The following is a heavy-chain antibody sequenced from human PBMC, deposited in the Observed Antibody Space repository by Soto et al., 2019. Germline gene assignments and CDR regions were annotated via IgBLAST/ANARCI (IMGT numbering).Heavy chain of an antibody. D-gene: IGHD5-18*01. CDR3: ARVSGFEYGYPQQFAS. V-gene: IGHV4-59*01. CDR1: SDSINNYY. CDR2: MLYTGTT. J-gene: IGHJ4*02. Sequence: QVRLQESGPGLVTPSETLSLICSVSSDSINNYYWSWVRQPPGKGLEWLGCMLYTGTTKYNPSLKVGISFSGDASKSHFSRKLTFVTAAETEVYYCARVSGFEYGYPQQFASWGQGSLVTVPS.